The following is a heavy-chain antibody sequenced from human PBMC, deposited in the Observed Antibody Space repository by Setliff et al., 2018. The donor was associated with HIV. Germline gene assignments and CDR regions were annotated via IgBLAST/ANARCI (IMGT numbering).Heavy chain of an antibody. CDR2: IYTSGIT. D-gene: IGHD3-10*01. V-gene: IGHV4-4*08. J-gene: IGHJ6*03. Sequence: SETLSLTCTVSGDSISSYHWSWIRQPPGKELEWIGYIYTSGITDYNPSLKSRVTISGDTSKNQFSLKLSSVTAADTAVYYCARDRRGYYYGSGSCYMDVWGTGTTVTVSS. CDR1: GDSISSYH. CDR3: ARDRRGYYYGSGSCYMDV.